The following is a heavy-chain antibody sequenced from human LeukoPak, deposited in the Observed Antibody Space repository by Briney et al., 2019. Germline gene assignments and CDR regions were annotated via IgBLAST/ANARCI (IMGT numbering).Heavy chain of an antibody. V-gene: IGHV4-39*07. CDR1: GGSIRSSTDY. CDR2: IYYSGST. D-gene: IGHD3-9*01. CDR3: ARLGMYYDILTGYYRTYYFDY. J-gene: IGHJ4*02. Sequence: PSETLSLTCTVSGGSIRSSTDYWGWIRQPPGKELEWIGSIYYSGSTYYNPSLKSRVTISVDTSKNQFSVKLSSVTAADTAVYYCARLGMYYDILTGYYRTYYFDYWGQGTLVTVSS.